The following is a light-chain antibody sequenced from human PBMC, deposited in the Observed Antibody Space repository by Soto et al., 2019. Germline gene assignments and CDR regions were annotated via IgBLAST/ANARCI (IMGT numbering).Light chain of an antibody. Sequence: QLVLTQPPSASGTPGQRVTISCSGSSSDIGSNFVYWYQHLPGKAPKLLIYYNDRRPSGVPDRFSGSKSGTSASLAISGLRSEDEADYYCAAWDDSLSGQWVFGGGTKLTVL. CDR3: AAWDDSLSGQWV. CDR2: YND. J-gene: IGLJ3*02. CDR1: SSDIGSNF. V-gene: IGLV1-47*02.